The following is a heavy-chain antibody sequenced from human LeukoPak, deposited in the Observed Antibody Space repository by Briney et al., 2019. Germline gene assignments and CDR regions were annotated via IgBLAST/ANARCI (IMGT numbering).Heavy chain of an antibody. V-gene: IGHV4-34*01. J-gene: IGHJ4*02. D-gene: IGHD4-11*01. CDR2: INHSGST. CDR3: ARVAYSNYVDY. Sequence: PGGSLRLSCAASGFTFSSYSMNWVRQPPGKGLEWIGEINHSGSTNYNPSLKSRVTISVDTSKNQFSLKLSSVTAADTAVYYCARVAYSNYVDYWGQGTLVTVSS. CDR1: GFTFSSYS.